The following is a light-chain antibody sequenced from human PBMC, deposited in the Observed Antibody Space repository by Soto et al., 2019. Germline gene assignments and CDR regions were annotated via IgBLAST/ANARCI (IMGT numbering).Light chain of an antibody. CDR2: GAS. Sequence: EIVMTQSPATLSVSPGERATLSCRASQSVSSNLAWYQQKPGQAPSLLIYGASTRDTGIPARFSGSGSGTEFTLTISGLQSEDFEVYYCQQYNNWPLTFGPGTKVDIK. CDR1: QSVSSN. V-gene: IGKV3-15*01. CDR3: QQYNNWPLT. J-gene: IGKJ3*01.